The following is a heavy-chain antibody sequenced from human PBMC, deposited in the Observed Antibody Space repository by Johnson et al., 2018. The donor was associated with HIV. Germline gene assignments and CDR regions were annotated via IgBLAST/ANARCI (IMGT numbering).Heavy chain of an antibody. Sequence: QVQLVESGGGVVQPGGSLRLSCAASGFTFSSYGMHWVRQAPGKGLEWVGRIKSKTDGGTTYYVDSVKGRFTISRDNSKNTLYLQMNSLRAEDTAVYYCARGVYSSSWYGAFDIWGQGTMVTVSS. V-gene: IGHV3-NL1*01. CDR3: ARGVYSSSWYGAFDI. D-gene: IGHD6-13*01. CDR1: GFTFSSYG. J-gene: IGHJ3*02. CDR2: IKSKTDGGTT.